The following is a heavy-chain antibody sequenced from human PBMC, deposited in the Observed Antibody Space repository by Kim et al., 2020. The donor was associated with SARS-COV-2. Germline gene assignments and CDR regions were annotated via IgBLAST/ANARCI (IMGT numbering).Heavy chain of an antibody. V-gene: IGHV1-18*01. CDR1: GYTFTSYG. CDR2: ISAYNGNT. CDR3: ARADYYGSGMINCYFDY. D-gene: IGHD3-10*01. J-gene: IGHJ4*02. Sequence: ASVKVSCKASGYTFTSYGISWVRQAPGQGLEWMGWISAYNGNTNYAQKLQGRVTMTTDTSTSTAYMELRSLRSDDTAVYYCARADYYGSGMINCYFDYWGQGTLVTVSS.